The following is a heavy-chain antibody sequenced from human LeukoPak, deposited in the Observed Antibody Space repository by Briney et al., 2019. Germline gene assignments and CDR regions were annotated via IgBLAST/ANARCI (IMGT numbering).Heavy chain of an antibody. CDR3: ASVGRYCSGGSCYSD. Sequence: SETLSLTCTVSGGSISSYYWSWIRQPPGKGLEWIGYIYYSGSTNYNPSLKSRVTISVDTSKNQFSLKLSSVTAADTAVYYCASVGRYCSGGSCYSDWGQGTLVTVSS. V-gene: IGHV4-59*01. CDR1: GGSISSYY. J-gene: IGHJ4*02. D-gene: IGHD2-15*01. CDR2: IYYSGST.